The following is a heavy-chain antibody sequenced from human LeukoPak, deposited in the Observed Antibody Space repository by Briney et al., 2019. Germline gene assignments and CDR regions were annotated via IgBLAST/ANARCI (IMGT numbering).Heavy chain of an antibody. CDR3: ARPMNTGGSGSHYRPLDY. CDR1: GFTFSSYW. V-gene: IGHV3-7*01. J-gene: IGHJ4*02. D-gene: IGHD3-10*01. CDR2: LNQDGSGK. Sequence: GGSLRLSCAASGFTFSSYWMSWVRQAPGKGLEWVANLNQDGSGKYYVDSVKGRFTISRDNAQNSPYLQMNSLRAEDTAVYYCARPMNTGGSGSHYRPLDYWGQGTLVTVSS.